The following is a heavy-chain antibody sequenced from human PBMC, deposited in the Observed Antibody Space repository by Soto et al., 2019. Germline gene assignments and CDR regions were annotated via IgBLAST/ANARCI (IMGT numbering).Heavy chain of an antibody. J-gene: IGHJ4*02. CDR3: ASQVGIAAAGPVDY. V-gene: IGHV5-10-1*01. CDR1: GYSFTSYW. D-gene: IGHD6-13*01. Sequence: GASLKFPRRVSGYSFTSYWTSWVRQMPGKGLEWMGRIDPSDSYTNYSPSFQGHVTISADKSISTAYLQWSGPKASDTAMYYWASQVGIAAAGPVDYWGQGTLVTVSS. CDR2: IDPSDSYT.